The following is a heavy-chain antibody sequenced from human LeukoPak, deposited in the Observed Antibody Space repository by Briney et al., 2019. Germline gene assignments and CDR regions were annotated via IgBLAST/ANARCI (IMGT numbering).Heavy chain of an antibody. Sequence: SETLSLTCAVSGVPFSNYYWSWVRQSSRQGLEWIGEINHSGYTNYNPSLKSRVTMSIDTSKNQFSLILTSVTVADAGVYYCTRAVAGHPDWGQGTLVTVSS. CDR2: INHSGYT. CDR3: TRAVAGHPD. J-gene: IGHJ4*02. CDR1: GVPFSNYY. D-gene: IGHD6-19*01. V-gene: IGHV4-34*01.